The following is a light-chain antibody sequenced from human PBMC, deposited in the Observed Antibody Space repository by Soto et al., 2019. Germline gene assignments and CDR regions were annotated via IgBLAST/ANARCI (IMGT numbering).Light chain of an antibody. CDR2: GAS. CDR3: QQYGSSLMYT. Sequence: EIVLTQSPGTLSLSPGERATLSCRASQTVSSTYLAWYQQKPGQAPRLLIYGASSRATGIPDRFSASGSGTDFTLTISRLEPEDFAVYYCQQYGSSLMYTFGQGTQLEIK. J-gene: IGKJ2*01. V-gene: IGKV3-20*01. CDR1: QTVSSTY.